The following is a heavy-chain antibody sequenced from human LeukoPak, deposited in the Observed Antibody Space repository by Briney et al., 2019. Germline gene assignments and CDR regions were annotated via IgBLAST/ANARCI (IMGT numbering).Heavy chain of an antibody. V-gene: IGHV4-59*11. J-gene: IGHJ4*02. Sequence: SETLSLTCTVSGGSISGHYLNWIRLPPGQGLEWIGYIYYSGTTNYNPSLKSRATILVDTSKNQFSLKLSSVTAADTAVYYCARDRGGYDYFDYWGQGTLVTVSS. CDR2: IYYSGTT. CDR1: GGSISGHY. CDR3: ARDRGGYDYFDY. D-gene: IGHD5-12*01.